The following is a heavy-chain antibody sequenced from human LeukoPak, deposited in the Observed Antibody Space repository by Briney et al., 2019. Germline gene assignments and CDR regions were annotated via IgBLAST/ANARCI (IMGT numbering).Heavy chain of an antibody. V-gene: IGHV3-7*03. D-gene: IGHD3-10*01. CDR1: GFTFSNYW. Sequence: GGSLRLSCEGSGFTFSNYWMGWVRQAPGKGLQWVANIKTDGSEKYYVDSVKGRFTISRDNAKNSLYLQMNSLRAEDTALYYCAKDRGSGSYYYYGMDVWGQGTTVTVSS. CDR3: AKDRGSGSYYYYGMDV. CDR2: IKTDGSEK. J-gene: IGHJ6*02.